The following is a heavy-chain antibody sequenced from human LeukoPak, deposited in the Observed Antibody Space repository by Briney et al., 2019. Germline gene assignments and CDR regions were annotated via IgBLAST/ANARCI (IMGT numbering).Heavy chain of an antibody. D-gene: IGHD4-11*01. CDR3: TVGPHHYFDS. CDR1: GGSVNSGGYY. J-gene: IGHJ4*02. V-gene: IGHV4-31*03. Sequence: SQTLSLTCTVSGGSVNSGGYYWSWIRLRPGKGLEWIGYISYSGSTYYNPSLKSRLTISLDTSKNQFSMRLSSVNAADAAVYFCTVGPHHYFDSWGQGTLVTVSS. CDR2: ISYSGST.